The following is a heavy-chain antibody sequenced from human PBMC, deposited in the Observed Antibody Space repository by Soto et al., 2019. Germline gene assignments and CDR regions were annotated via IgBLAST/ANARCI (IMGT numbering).Heavy chain of an antibody. CDR1: GYTFTSYY. CDR2: INPSGGST. Sequence: QVQLVQSGAEVKKPGASVQVACKASGYTFTSYYMHWVRQAPGQGREWMGIINPSGGSTSYAQKFQGRVTRTRDTSTSTVYMELSSLRSEDTAVYFCARGGYSYGSDFDYWGQGTLVTVSS. V-gene: IGHV1-46*01. CDR3: ARGGYSYGSDFDY. D-gene: IGHD5-18*01. J-gene: IGHJ4*02.